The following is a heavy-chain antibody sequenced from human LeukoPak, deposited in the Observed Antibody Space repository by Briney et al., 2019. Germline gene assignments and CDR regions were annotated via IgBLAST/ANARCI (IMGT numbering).Heavy chain of an antibody. CDR3: TTPYYYGSGSPDY. CDR2: IESKADGGTT. D-gene: IGHD3-10*01. CDR1: GFTFTNAW. V-gene: IGHV3-15*04. J-gene: IGHJ4*02. Sequence: GGSLRLSCAASGFTFTNAWMIWARQAPGKGLEWVGRIESKADGGTTDYSAPVKGRFTISRDDSKNTLYLQMNSLKTEDTAVYYCTTPYYYGSGSPDYWGQGTLVTVSS.